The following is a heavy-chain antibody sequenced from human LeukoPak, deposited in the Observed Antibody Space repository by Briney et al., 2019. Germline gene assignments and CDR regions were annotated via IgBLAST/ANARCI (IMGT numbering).Heavy chain of an antibody. CDR2: ITSSSSYI. D-gene: IGHD6-19*01. J-gene: IGHJ5*02. V-gene: IGHV3-21*01. CDR1: GFTFSSYS. Sequence: GGSLRLSCAASGFTFSSYSMNWVRQAPGKGLEWVSSITSSSSYIYYADSVKGRFTISRDNAKNSLYLQMNSLRAEDTAVYYCAREMLAAVAAQSWGQGPLVTVSS. CDR3: AREMLAAVAAQS.